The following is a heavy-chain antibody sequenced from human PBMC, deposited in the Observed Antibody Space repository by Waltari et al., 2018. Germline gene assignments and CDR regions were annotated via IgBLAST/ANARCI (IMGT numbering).Heavy chain of an antibody. V-gene: IGHV1-69*13. CDR1: GGTFSSYA. J-gene: IGHJ6*02. D-gene: IGHD6-13*01. CDR2: IIPIFGTA. Sequence: QVQPVQSGAEVKKPGSSVKVSCKASGGTFSSYAIRWLRQAPGQGLEWMGGIIPIFGTANYAQKVQGRVTITADESTSTAYMELSSLRSEDTAVYYCARGLMAAGISMDVWGQGTTVTVSS. CDR3: ARGLMAAGISMDV.